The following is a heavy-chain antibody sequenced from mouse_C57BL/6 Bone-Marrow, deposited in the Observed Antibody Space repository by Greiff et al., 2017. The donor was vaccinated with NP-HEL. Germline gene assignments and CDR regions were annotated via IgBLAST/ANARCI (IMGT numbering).Heavy chain of an antibody. Sequence: QVQLQQSGPELVKPGASVKISCKASGYAFSSSWMNWVKQRPGKGLEWIGRIYPGDGDTNYNGKFKGKATLTADKSSSTAYMQLSSLTSEDSAVYFCAGRELGDYFDYWGQGTTLTVSA. CDR1: GYAFSSSW. V-gene: IGHV1-82*01. J-gene: IGHJ2*01. CDR3: AGRELGDYFDY. D-gene: IGHD4-1*01. CDR2: IYPGDGDT.